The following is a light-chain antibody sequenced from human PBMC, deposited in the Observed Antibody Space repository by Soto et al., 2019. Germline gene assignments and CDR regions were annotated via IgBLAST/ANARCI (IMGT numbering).Light chain of an antibody. CDR1: QSVLYNSNNKNY. CDR3: QQYYNTLPYT. Sequence: DIVMTQSPDSLAVSLGERATINCKSSQSVLYNSNNKNYLAWYQQKPGQPPKLLISWASTRESGVPDRFTGSGSGTDFTLTISGLQAEDVAVYYCQQYYNTLPYTFGQGTKLEIK. V-gene: IGKV4-1*01. J-gene: IGKJ2*01. CDR2: WAS.